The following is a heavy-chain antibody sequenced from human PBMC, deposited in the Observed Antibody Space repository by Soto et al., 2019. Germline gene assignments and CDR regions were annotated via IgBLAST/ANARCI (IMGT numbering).Heavy chain of an antibody. J-gene: IGHJ6*03. CDR2: IYYSGST. V-gene: IGHV4-31*03. CDR1: GGSISSGGYY. CDR3: ARVSSDILTGYYRRYYYYMDV. D-gene: IGHD3-9*01. Sequence: SETLSLTCTVSGGSISSGGYYWSWIRQHPGKGLEWIGYIYYSGSTYYNPSLKSRVTISVDTSKNQFSLKLSSVTAADTAVYYCARVSSDILTGYYRRYYYYMDVWGKGTTVTVSS.